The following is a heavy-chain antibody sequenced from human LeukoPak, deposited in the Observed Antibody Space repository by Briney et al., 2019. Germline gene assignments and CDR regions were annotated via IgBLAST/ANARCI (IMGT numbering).Heavy chain of an antibody. CDR2: IKQDGSEK. CDR3: ATEVAEGGPQDY. J-gene: IGHJ4*02. Sequence: GGSLRLSCAASGFTFSSYWMSWDRQAPGKGLEWVANIKQDGSEKFYVDSVKGRFTISRDNAKNSLYLQMNSLRAEDTALYYCATEVAEGGPQDYWGQGTLVTVSS. V-gene: IGHV3-7*01. CDR1: GFTFSSYW. D-gene: IGHD2-15*01.